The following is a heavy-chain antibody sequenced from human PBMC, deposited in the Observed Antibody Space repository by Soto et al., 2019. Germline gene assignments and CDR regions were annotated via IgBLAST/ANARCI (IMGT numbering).Heavy chain of an antibody. CDR2: ISFDGSSE. CDR3: AKDRPYNWNRPLDF. V-gene: IGHV3-30*18. D-gene: IGHD1-20*01. Sequence: QVQLVESGGGVVQPGRSLRLSCAASGLTFNNHGMHWVRQAPGKGLEWVAHISFDGSSEHYADSVKGRFTISRDNPKNTVHLQLNTLRPEDTAFYFCAKDRPYNWNRPLDFWGQGTLVTVSS. CDR1: GLTFNNHG. J-gene: IGHJ4*02.